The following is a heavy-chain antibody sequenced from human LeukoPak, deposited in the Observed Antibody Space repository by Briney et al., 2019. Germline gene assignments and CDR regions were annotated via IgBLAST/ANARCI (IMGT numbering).Heavy chain of an antibody. CDR2: ISSSSSYI. V-gene: IGHV3-21*01. J-gene: IGHJ6*02. D-gene: IGHD2-2*01. Sequence: PGGSLRLSCAACGFTFSIYSMNWVRQAPGKGLEWVSSISSSSSYIYYADSVKGRFTISRDNAKNSLYLQMNSLRAEDTAVYYCAREVPLGYCSSTSCRMDYYYYYGMDVWGQGTTVTVSS. CDR3: AREVPLGYCSSTSCRMDYYYYYGMDV. CDR1: GFTFSIYS.